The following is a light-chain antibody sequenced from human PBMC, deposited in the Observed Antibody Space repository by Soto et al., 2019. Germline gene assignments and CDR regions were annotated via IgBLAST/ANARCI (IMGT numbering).Light chain of an antibody. CDR3: QQYGNSRWT. Sequence: EIMLTQSPDTLSLSPRERDTISSSDSQSVSSSYLAWYQQTPGQAPRLLIYGTSNRATGIPDRFSGSGSGTDFTLTICRLEPEDFAVYYCQQYGNSRWTFGQGTKVDIK. CDR2: GTS. V-gene: IGKV3-20*01. J-gene: IGKJ1*01. CDR1: QSVSSSY.